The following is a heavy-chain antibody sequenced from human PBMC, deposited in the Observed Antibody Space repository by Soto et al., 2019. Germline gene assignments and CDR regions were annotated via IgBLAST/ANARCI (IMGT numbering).Heavy chain of an antibody. CDR2: IYSGGST. CDR3: ARDRVPRTVTTGGY. V-gene: IGHV3-66*01. J-gene: IGHJ4*02. CDR1: GFTVSSNY. Sequence: GGSLRLSCAASGFTVSSNYMSWVRQAPGKGLEWVSVIYSGGSTYYADSVKGRFTISRDNSKNTLYLQMNSLRAEDTAVYYCARDRVPRTVTTGGYWGQGTLVTVSS. D-gene: IGHD4-17*01.